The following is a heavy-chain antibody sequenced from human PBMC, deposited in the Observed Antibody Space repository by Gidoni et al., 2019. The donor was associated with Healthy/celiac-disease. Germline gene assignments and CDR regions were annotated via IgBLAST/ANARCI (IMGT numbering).Heavy chain of an antibody. CDR3: ARGPLIKISGYSSSWSYYYYGMDV. V-gene: IGHV4-34*01. Sequence: QVQLQQWGAGLLKPSETLSLTCAVYGGSFSGYYWSWIRQPPGKGLEWIGEINHRGSTHYNPYLKSRVTISVDTSKNQFSLKLSSVTAADTAVYYCARGPLIKISGYSSSWSYYYYGMDVWGQGTTVTVSS. D-gene: IGHD6-13*01. J-gene: IGHJ6*02. CDR2: INHRGST. CDR1: GGSFSGYY.